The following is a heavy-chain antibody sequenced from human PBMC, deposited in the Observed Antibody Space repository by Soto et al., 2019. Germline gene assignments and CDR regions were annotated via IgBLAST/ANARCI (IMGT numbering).Heavy chain of an antibody. D-gene: IGHD3-3*01. CDR2: MYYTGTT. Sequence: SETLSLTCTVSRGSITTGGYYWSWIRQHTGKGLEWIGYMYYTGTTYYNPSLKSRVTISLDPSKNHFSLKLSSVTAADTAMYYCASGHWNYNYYGMEVWGKGTTVT. V-gene: IGHV4-31*03. J-gene: IGHJ6*04. CDR1: RGSITTGGYY. CDR3: ASGHWNYNYYGMEV.